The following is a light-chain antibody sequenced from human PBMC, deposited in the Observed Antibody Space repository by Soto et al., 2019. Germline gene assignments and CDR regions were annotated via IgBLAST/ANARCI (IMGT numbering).Light chain of an antibody. Sequence: DIPMTQSPSTLSASVGDRVTITCRASQSISSWVAWYQQKPGKDPKPLSDAASTLQSGVPLRVSGSGAGTSCTLTISSLKPEEVATYYCQQLLSYPITFGQGTRREIK. J-gene: IGKJ5*01. CDR1: QSISSW. CDR2: AAS. V-gene: IGKV1-5*01. CDR3: QQLLSYPIT.